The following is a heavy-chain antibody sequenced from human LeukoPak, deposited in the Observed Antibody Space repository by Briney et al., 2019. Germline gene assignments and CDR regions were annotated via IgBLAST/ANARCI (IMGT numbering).Heavy chain of an antibody. J-gene: IGHJ5*02. V-gene: IGHV1-2*02. Sequence: ASVKVSCKASGYTFSDYYIHWVRQAPAQALEWMGGVNPDSGDTKYAQMFQGRVTMTRDTSIATAYMELSSLTPDDTALYYCARSIAATPCNWFDPWGEGTLITVSS. CDR2: VNPDSGDT. CDR3: ARSIAATPCNWFDP. D-gene: IGHD2-15*01. CDR1: GYTFSDYY.